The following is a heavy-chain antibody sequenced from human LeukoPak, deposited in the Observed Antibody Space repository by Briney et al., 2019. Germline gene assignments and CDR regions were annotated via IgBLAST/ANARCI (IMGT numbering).Heavy chain of an antibody. J-gene: IGHJ5*02. V-gene: IGHV4-39*01. CDR3: ARLGTYYYDSSGYT. D-gene: IGHD3-22*01. CDR1: GGSISSSSYY. CDR2: IYYSGSI. Sequence: SETLSLTCTVSGGSISSSSYYWGWIRQPPGKGLEWIGSIYYSGSIYYISSLKSRVTLSVDTSKNQSSLKLSSVTAADTAVYYCARLGTYYYDSSGYTWGQGTLVTVFS.